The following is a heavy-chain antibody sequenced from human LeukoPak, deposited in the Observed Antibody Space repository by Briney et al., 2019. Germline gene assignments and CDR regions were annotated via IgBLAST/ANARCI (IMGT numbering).Heavy chain of an antibody. Sequence: ASVKVSCKASGYTFTSYGISWVRQAPGQGLEWMGWISAYNGNTNYAQKLQGRVTMTTDTSTSTAYMELRSLRSDDTAVYYCARTPGGDDSGYYPWYFDLWGRGTLVTVSS. D-gene: IGHD3-22*01. J-gene: IGHJ2*01. CDR1: GYTFTSYG. CDR2: ISAYNGNT. CDR3: ARTPGGDDSGYYPWYFDL. V-gene: IGHV1-18*01.